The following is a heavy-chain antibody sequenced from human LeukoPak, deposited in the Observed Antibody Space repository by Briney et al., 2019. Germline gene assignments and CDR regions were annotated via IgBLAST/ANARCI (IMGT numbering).Heavy chain of an antibody. CDR1: GNYW. Sequence: GGSLRLSCAASGNYWMHWVRQAPGKGLVWISHVNSDGSWTSHADSVKGRFTISKDNAKNTVYLQMNNLRTEDTAVYYCVSFYETNWGRGTLVTVSS. D-gene: IGHD2-2*01. J-gene: IGHJ4*02. CDR3: VSFYETN. CDR2: VNSDGSWT. V-gene: IGHV3-74*01.